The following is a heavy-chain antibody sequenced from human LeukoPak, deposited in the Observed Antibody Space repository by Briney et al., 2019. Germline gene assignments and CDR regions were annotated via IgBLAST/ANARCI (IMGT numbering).Heavy chain of an antibody. J-gene: IGHJ4*02. D-gene: IGHD3-22*01. CDR1: GYTFTSYY. CDR2: INPSGGST. CDR3: ARVPSSGYYSDY. V-gene: IGHV1-46*01. Sequence: ASVKVSCKASGYTFTSYYMHWVRQAPGQGLEWVGIINPSGGSTSYAQKFQGRVTMTRDTSTSTVYMELSSLRSENTVVYYCARVPSSGYYSDYWGQGTLVTVSS.